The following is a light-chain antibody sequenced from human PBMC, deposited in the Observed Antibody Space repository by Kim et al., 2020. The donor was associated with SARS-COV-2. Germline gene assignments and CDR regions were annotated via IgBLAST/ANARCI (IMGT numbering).Light chain of an antibody. CDR2: GAS. CDR1: QSVLYSSKNTNY. CDR3: QQNYSIPWT. V-gene: IGKV4-1*01. J-gene: IGKJ1*01. Sequence: DIVMTQSPDSLAVSLGERVTINCKSSQSVLYSSKNTNYLVWYQQKPGQSPKLLIYGASTRASGVPDRFGGSGSGTDFTLTITSLQAEDVAVYYCQQNYSIPWTFGQGTKVDIK.